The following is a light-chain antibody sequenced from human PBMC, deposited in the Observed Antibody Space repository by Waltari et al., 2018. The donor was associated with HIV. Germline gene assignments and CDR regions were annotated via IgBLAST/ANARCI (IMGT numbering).Light chain of an antibody. CDR2: EVT. J-gene: IGLJ2*01. CDR1: NSDVDAYNY. CDR3: SSYTITTAIV. V-gene: IGLV2-14*01. Sequence: QSALTQPASVSGSPGQSITISCTGTNSDVDAYNYVSWYQQHPGKAPKLLSYEVTNRPPGISNRFSGSKSGNTASMTISGLQPEDEADYYCSSYTITTAIVFGGGTKLTVL.